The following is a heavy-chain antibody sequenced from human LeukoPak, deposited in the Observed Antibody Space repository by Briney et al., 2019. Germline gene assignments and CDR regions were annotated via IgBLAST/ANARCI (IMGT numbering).Heavy chain of an antibody. V-gene: IGHV1-2*06. CDR3: ARGLGWYVYWFDP. J-gene: IGHJ5*02. CDR2: INPNSGGT. CDR1: GYTFTGYY. Sequence: ASVKVSCKASGYTFTGYYMHWVRQAPGQGLEWMGRINPNSGGTNYAQKFQGRVTMTRDTSSSTAYMELSRLRSDDTAVYYCARGLGWYVYWFDPWGQGTLVTVSS. D-gene: IGHD6-19*01.